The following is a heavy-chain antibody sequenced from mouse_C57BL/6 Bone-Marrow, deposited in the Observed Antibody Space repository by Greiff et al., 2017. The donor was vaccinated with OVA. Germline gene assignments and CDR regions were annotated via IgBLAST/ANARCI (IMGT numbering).Heavy chain of an antibody. CDR1: GYTFTSYW. V-gene: IGHV1-69*01. Sequence: VQLQQPGAELVMPGASVKLSCKASGYTFTSYWMHWVKQRPGQGLEWIGEIDPSDSYTNYNQKFKGKSTLTVDKSSSTAYMQLSSLTSEDSAVYYCARAVWFYAMDYWGQGTSVTVSS. J-gene: IGHJ4*01. CDR2: IDPSDSYT. CDR3: ARAVWFYAMDY. D-gene: IGHD2-10*02.